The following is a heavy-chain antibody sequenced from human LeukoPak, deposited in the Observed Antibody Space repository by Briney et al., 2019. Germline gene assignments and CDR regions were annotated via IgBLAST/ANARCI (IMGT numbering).Heavy chain of an antibody. CDR2: LSWHSGSI. V-gene: IGHV3-9*01. J-gene: IGHJ4*02. CDR3: AKETKVGENLYYFDC. Sequence: PGRSLRLSCVASGFKFAMHWVRQAPGKGLEWVSGLSWHSGSIGYADSVKGRFIISRDNAKNSLYLEMNSLRPEDSALYYCAKETKVGENLYYFDCWGRGTLVTVSS. D-gene: IGHD1-26*01. CDR1: GFKFA.